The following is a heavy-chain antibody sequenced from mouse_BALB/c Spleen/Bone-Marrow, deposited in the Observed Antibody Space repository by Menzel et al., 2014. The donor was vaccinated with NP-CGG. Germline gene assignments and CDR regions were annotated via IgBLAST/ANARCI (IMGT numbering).Heavy chain of an antibody. D-gene: IGHD1-1*01. CDR2: ISHSGST. CDR3: ARDYGSSFDY. V-gene: IGHV3-8*02. J-gene: IGHJ2*01. CDR1: GDSITSGY. Sequence: VQLQQSGPSLVKPSQTLSLTCSVTGDSITSGYWNWIREFPGNKFEYMGYISHSGSTYYNPSLKSRISITRDTSKNQFYLRLNSVTTEDTATYYCARDYGSSFDYWGQGTTLTVSS.